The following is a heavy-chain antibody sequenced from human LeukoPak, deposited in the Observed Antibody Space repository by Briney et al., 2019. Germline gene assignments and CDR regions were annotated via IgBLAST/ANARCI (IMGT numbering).Heavy chain of an antibody. D-gene: IGHD6-19*01. Sequence: SETLSLTCAVSGYSISSGYYWGWIRQPPGKGLEWIGSIYHSGSTYYNPSLKSRVTISVDTSKNQFSLKLSSVTAADTAVYYCARDRSGWSWGQGTLVTVSS. CDR2: IYHSGST. CDR1: GYSISSGYY. V-gene: IGHV4-38-2*02. J-gene: IGHJ4*02. CDR3: ARDRSGWS.